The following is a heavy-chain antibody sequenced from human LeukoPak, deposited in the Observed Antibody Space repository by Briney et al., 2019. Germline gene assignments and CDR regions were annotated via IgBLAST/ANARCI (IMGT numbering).Heavy chain of an antibody. D-gene: IGHD2-2*01. CDR3: AIDGRGGDCTSASCTNWFGP. V-gene: IGHV3-23*01. J-gene: IGHJ5*02. Sequence: PGGSLRLSCAASGFTFSTYALTWVRQAPGKGLEWVSTIGGSGGVTYYADSVKGRFTISRDNSKNTLYLQMNSLRAEDTAVYYCAIDGRGGDCTSASCTNWFGPWGQGTLVTVSS. CDR1: GFTFSTYA. CDR2: IGGSGGVT.